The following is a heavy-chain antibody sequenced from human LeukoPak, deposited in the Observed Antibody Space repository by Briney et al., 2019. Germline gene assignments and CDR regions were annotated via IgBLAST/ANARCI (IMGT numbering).Heavy chain of an antibody. CDR1: GFTFSTYA. Sequence: GGSLRLSCAASGFTFSTYAMSWVRQAPGKGLEWVSTISGSGGGTYFADSVKGRFTISRDNSKNTLYLQMNNLRAEDTAVYYCASGGFYCSSATCPPDWGQGTLVTVSS. CDR3: ASGGFYCSSATCPPD. J-gene: IGHJ4*02. V-gene: IGHV3-23*01. D-gene: IGHD2-2*01. CDR2: ISGSGGGT.